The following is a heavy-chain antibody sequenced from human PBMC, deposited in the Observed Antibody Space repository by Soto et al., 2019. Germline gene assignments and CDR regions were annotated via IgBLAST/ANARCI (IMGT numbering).Heavy chain of an antibody. CDR3: SKDAPNGSIDD. CDR2: VSPTGDTV. CDR1: GFRFEQYV. V-gene: IGHV3-9*01. J-gene: IGHJ4*02. Sequence: VQVVASGGGLVQPGRSLRLSCAVSGFRFEQYVTHWVRQAPGKGLECVSTVSPTGDTVAYADSVEGRFTVSRDNAKNSLYLQMNSLNGDDTAFYYCSKDAPNGSIDDWGQGPLVTVST. D-gene: IGHD3-10*01.